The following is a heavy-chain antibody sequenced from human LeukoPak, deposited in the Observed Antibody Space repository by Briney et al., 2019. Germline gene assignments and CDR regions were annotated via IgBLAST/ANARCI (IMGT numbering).Heavy chain of an antibody. CDR2: ISAYNGST. Sequence: GASVKVSCKASGYTFTSYGISWVRQAPGQGLEWMGWISAYNGSTNYAQKLQGRVTMTTDTSTSTAYMELRSLRSDDTAVYYCARFYDYVWGSYRLTNYYFDYWGQGTLVTVSS. J-gene: IGHJ4*02. V-gene: IGHV1-18*01. CDR3: ARFYDYVWGSYRLTNYYFDY. D-gene: IGHD3-16*02. CDR1: GYTFTSYG.